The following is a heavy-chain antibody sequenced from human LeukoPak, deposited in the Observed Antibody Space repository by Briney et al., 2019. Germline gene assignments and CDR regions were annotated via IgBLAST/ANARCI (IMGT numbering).Heavy chain of an antibody. CDR2: IYYSGST. CDR3: ARGVPPDP. V-gene: IGHV4-31*03. CDR1: GGSISSGGYS. Sequence: SETLSLTCTVSGGSISSGGYSWSWIRQHPGKGLEWIGYIYYSGSTYYNPSLKSRVTISVDTSKNQFSLKLSSVTAADTAVYYCARGVPPDPWGQGTLVTVSS. J-gene: IGHJ5*02.